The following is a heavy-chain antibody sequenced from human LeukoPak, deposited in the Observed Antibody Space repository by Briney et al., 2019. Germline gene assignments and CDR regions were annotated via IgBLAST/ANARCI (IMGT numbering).Heavy chain of an antibody. CDR1: GGSISSGSYY. V-gene: IGHV4-61*02. J-gene: IGHJ4*02. Sequence: SETLSLTCTVSGGSISSGSYYWSWIRQPAGKGLEWIGRIYTSGSTNYNPSLKSRVTISVDTSKNQFSLKLSSVTAADTAVYYCARGVAARPRPCYFDYWGQGTLVTVSS. CDR2: IYTSGST. D-gene: IGHD6-6*01. CDR3: ARGVAARPRPCYFDY.